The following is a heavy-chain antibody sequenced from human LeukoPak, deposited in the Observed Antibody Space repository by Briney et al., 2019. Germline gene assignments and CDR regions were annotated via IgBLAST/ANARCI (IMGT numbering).Heavy chain of an antibody. CDR2: TYYRSKWYN. D-gene: IGHD7-27*01. Sequence: SQTLSLTCAISGDTVSTYTANWNWIRQSPSRGLEWLGRTYYRSKWYNDYAVSMKSRITINPDTSKNQFSLQLNSVTPEDTAVYYCARVSRGRDPTGEPTFYFDSWGQGTLVTVSS. CDR1: GDTVSTYTAN. CDR3: ARVSRGRDPTGEPTFYFDS. J-gene: IGHJ4*02. V-gene: IGHV6-1*01.